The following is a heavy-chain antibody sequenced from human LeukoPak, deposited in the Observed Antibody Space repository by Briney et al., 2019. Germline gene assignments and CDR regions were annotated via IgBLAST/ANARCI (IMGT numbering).Heavy chain of an antibody. D-gene: IGHD3-10*01. J-gene: IGHJ4*02. CDR3: ARDHRRGVISHYFDY. CDR2: ISSSSSYI. V-gene: IGHV3-21*01. CDR1: GFTFSSYS. Sequence: GGSLRLSCAASGFTFSSYSMNWVRQAPGKGLEWVSSISSSSSYIYYADSVKGRFTISRDNAKNSLYLQMNSLRAEDTAVYYCARDHRRGVISHYFDYWGQGTLVTVSS.